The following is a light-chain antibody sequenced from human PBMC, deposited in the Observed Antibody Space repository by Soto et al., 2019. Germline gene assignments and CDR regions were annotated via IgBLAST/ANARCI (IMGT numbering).Light chain of an antibody. CDR3: QQSYGTPIT. CDR1: QSISSY. Sequence: DIQMTQSPSSLSASVGDRVTITCRSSQSISSYLNWYQQKPGKDPNLLIYVASSLQSEVPSRFSGSGSGTDFTLTITSLQPEDFATYDCQQSYGTPITFGQGTRMEIK. CDR2: VAS. J-gene: IGKJ5*01. V-gene: IGKV1-39*01.